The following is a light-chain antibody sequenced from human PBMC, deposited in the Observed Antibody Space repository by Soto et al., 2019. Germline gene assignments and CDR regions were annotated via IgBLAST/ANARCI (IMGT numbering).Light chain of an antibody. Sequence: QSALTQPASVSGSPGQSITISCTGTSSDVGGYSYVSWFQQYPGKAPKLMIYDVSTRPSGVSNRFSGSKSGNTASLTISGLQAEDEADYYCSSYTTTDTYVFGTGTKLTVL. CDR3: SSYTTTDTYV. J-gene: IGLJ1*01. CDR1: SSDVGGYSY. V-gene: IGLV2-14*01. CDR2: DVS.